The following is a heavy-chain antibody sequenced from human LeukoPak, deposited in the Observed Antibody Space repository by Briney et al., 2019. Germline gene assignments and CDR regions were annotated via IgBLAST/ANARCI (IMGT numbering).Heavy chain of an antibody. V-gene: IGHV3-7*01. CDR2: IKQDGSEK. CDR3: ARVQGSSGPGIFDY. J-gene: IGHJ4*02. Sequence: PGGSLRLSCAASGFTFSSYWMSWVRQAPGKGLEWVANIKQDGSEKYYVDSVKGRFTISRDNAKNSLYLQMNGLRAEDTAVYYCARVQGSSGPGIFDYWGQGTLVTVSS. D-gene: IGHD6-19*01. CDR1: GFTFSSYW.